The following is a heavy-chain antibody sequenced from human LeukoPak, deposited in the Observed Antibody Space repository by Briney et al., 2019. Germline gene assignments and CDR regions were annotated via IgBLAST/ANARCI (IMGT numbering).Heavy chain of an antibody. CDR3: ARAPNVIVVVPGDY. V-gene: IGHV1-18*01. J-gene: IGHJ4*02. CDR2: ISAYNGNT. CDR1: GYTFTSYG. Sequence: GASVKVSCKASGYTFTSYGISWVRQAPGQGLAWMGWISAYNGNTNYAQKLQGRLTMTTDTSTSTAYMELRSLRSDDTAVYYCARAPNVIVVVPGDYWGQGTLVTVSS. D-gene: IGHD2-2*01.